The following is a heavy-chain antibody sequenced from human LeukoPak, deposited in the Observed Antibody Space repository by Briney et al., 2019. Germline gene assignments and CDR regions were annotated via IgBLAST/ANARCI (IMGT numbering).Heavy chain of an antibody. V-gene: IGHV4-34*01. CDR3: ARKGHDYVWGSYRQTPYYYYMDV. Sequence: GSLRLSCAASGFTFSSYEMNWVRQPPGKGLEWIGEINHSGSTNYNPSLKRRGTISVDTSKNQFSLKLSSVTAADTAVYYCARKGHDYVWGSYRQTPYYYYMDVWGKGTTVTVSS. J-gene: IGHJ6*03. D-gene: IGHD3-16*02. CDR1: GFTFSSYE. CDR2: INHSGST.